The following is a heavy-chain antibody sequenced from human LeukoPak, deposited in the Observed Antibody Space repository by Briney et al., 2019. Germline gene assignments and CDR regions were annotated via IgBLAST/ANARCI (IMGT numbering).Heavy chain of an antibody. CDR3: ARDPTGYSYGPRGGYFDY. J-gene: IGHJ4*02. CDR1: GGSISSYY. V-gene: IGHV4-4*07. D-gene: IGHD5-18*01. Sequence: SETLSLTCTVSGGSISSYYWSWIRQPAGKGLEWIGRIYTSGSTNYNPSLKSRVTMSVDTSKNQFSLKLSSVTAADTAVYYCARDPTGYSYGPRGGYFDYWGQGTLVTVSS. CDR2: IYTSGST.